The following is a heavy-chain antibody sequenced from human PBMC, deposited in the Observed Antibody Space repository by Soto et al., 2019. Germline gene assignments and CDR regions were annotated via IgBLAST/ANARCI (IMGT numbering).Heavy chain of an antibody. CDR3: ATGPYYYFDY. CDR1: GYTLTELS. V-gene: IGHV1-24*01. CDR2: FDPEDGET. Sequence: RDSVKVSCKVSGYTLTELSMHWVRQAPGKGLEWMGGFDPEDGETIYAQKFQGRVTMTEDTSTDTAYMELSSLRSEDTAVYYCATGPYYYFDYWGQGTLVTVSS. J-gene: IGHJ4*02. D-gene: IGHD3-10*01.